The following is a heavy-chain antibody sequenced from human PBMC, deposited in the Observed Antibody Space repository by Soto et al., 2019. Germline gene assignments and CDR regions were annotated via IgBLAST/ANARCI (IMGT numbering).Heavy chain of an antibody. V-gene: IGHV4-39*01. Sequence: PSETLSLTCTVSGGSISSTSSYWGWIRQPPGKGLEWIGNVYYSGSTYSNPSLKSRLTISADTSKNQFSLKLSSVTAADTAVYFCVRQSEYYYASGRAAPLYGMDVWGQGTTVTVSS. CDR2: VYYSGST. J-gene: IGHJ6*02. D-gene: IGHD3-10*01. CDR3: VRQSEYYYASGRAAPLYGMDV. CDR1: GGSISSTSSY.